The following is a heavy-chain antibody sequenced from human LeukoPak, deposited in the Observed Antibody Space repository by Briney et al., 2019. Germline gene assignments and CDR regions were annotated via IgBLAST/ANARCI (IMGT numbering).Heavy chain of an antibody. D-gene: IGHD3-22*01. CDR1: GFPFSRYW. V-gene: IGHV3-74*03. J-gene: IGHJ4*02. Sequence: GGSLRLSCAASGFPFSRYWMHWVRQAPGKGLVWVSRIGSDGTTTTYADSVKGRFTISRDNAKNTLYLQMNSLRAEDTAVYYCTRGQSSGYSSGDYWGQGTLVTVSS. CDR3: TRGQSSGYSSGDY. CDR2: IGSDGTTT.